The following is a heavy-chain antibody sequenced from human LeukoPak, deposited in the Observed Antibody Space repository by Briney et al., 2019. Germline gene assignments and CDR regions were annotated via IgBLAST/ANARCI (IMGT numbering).Heavy chain of an antibody. CDR2: IYDSGST. D-gene: IGHD5/OR15-5a*01. CDR3: AREVYDAFDI. CDR1: GASISSSYR. V-gene: IGHV4-4*02. J-gene: IGHJ3*02. Sequence: SGTLSLTCAVSGASISSSYRWTWVRQPPGKGLEWIGEIYDSGSTNYNPSLKSRVTISVDKSKNQFSLKLSSVTAADTAVYYCAREVYDAFDIWGQGTMVTVSS.